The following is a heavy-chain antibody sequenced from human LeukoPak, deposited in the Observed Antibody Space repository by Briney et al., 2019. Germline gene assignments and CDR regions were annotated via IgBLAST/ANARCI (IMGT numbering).Heavy chain of an antibody. Sequence: PGGSLRLSCSASGFTFSTYSIHWVRQAPGKGLEWVAVLSYDGSTKYFADSVKGRFAISRGNSQNTLYLQLNNLTAEDTAVYYCTRVRVPSRVLLPYFDYWGQGTLVTVSS. CDR3: TRVRVPSRVLLPYFDY. CDR2: LSYDGSTK. V-gene: IGHV3-30*01. J-gene: IGHJ4*02. D-gene: IGHD3-10*01. CDR1: GFTFSTYS.